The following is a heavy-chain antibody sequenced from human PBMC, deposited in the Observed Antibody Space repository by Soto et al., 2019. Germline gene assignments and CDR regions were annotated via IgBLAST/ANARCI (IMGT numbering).Heavy chain of an antibody. Sequence: GDSLKISCKGSGYSFAGYWITWVRQKPGKGLEWMGRIDPSDSQTYYSPSFRGHVTISVTKSITTVFLQWSSLRASDTAMYYCARQIYDSDTGPNFQYYFDSWGQGTPVTVSS. CDR2: IDPSDSQT. CDR1: GYSFAGYW. V-gene: IGHV5-10-1*01. D-gene: IGHD3-22*01. CDR3: ARQIYDSDTGPNFQYYFDS. J-gene: IGHJ4*02.